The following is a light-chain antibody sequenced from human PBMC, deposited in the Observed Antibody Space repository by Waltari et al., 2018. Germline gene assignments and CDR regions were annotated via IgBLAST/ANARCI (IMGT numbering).Light chain of an antibody. Sequence: QRLMHGDGEKYVGWSLQEAWPSRQFLIYLGSNRAAWVPDRVSGSGSGTDFTLKISRVEAEDVGVYYCMQALQTPRTFGGGTKVEIK. V-gene: IGKV2-28*01. CDR1: QRLMHGDGEKY. J-gene: IGKJ4*01. CDR2: LGS. CDR3: MQALQTPRT.